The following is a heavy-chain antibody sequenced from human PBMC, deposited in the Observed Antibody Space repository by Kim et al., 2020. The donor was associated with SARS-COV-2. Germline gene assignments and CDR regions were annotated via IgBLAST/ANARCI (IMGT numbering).Heavy chain of an antibody. CDR2: IYYSGST. J-gene: IGHJ4*02. Sequence: SETLSLTCTVSGGSISSYYWSWIRQPPGKGLEWIGYIYYSGSTNYNPSLKSRVTISVDTSKNQFSLKLSSVTAADTAVYYCARDPFLGAAGTGYFDYWGQGTLVTVSS. V-gene: IGHV4-59*01. CDR1: GGSISSYY. D-gene: IGHD6-13*01. CDR3: ARDPFLGAAGTGYFDY.